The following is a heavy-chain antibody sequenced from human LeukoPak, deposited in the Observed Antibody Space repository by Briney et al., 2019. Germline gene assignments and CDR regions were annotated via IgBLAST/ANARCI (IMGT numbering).Heavy chain of an antibody. J-gene: IGHJ4*02. Sequence: GASVKVSCKVSGDILTELSIQWVRQAPGKGLECMGGVDPEQNTMIYAQRLQGRVTMTEDTSTDTAYMELSSLTSEDTGIYYCATRSGDFWSGYVNWGQGTLVTVSS. CDR3: ATRSGDFWSGYVN. D-gene: IGHD3-3*01. V-gene: IGHV1-24*01. CDR1: GDILTELS. CDR2: VDPEQNTM.